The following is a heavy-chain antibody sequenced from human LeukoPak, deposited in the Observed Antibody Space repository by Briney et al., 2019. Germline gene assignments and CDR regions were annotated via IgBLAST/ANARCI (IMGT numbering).Heavy chain of an antibody. CDR1: GYTFTSYY. CDR3: AREMSPYYYYYYYMDV. Sequence: GASVKVSCKASGYTFTSYYMHWVRQAPGQGLEWMGIINPSGGSTSYAQKFQGRVTMTRDMSTSTVYMELSSLRSEDTAVHYCAREMSPYYYYYYYMDVWGKGTTVTVSS. V-gene: IGHV1-46*01. J-gene: IGHJ6*03. CDR2: INPSGGST.